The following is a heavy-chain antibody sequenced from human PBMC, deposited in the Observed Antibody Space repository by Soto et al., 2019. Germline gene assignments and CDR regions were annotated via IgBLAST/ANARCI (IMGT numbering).Heavy chain of an antibody. V-gene: IGHV5-51*01. J-gene: IGHJ4*03. D-gene: IGHD3-10*01. Sequence: EVQLVQSGAEVKKPGESLKISCKGFGYSFSFYWIGWVRYMPGKGLEWMGIIYPGDSNTRYSPSFQGQVTISADKSINTADLQWSSLRASDTAMYYCARQDGSGIYYFDYWGHGTLVTVSS. CDR3: ARQDGSGIYYFDY. CDR2: IYPGDSNT. CDR1: GYSFSFYW.